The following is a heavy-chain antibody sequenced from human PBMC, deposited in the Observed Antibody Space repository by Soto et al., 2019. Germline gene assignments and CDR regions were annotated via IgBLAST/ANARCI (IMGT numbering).Heavy chain of an antibody. D-gene: IGHD2-15*01. CDR2: VSIGGST. Sequence: GGSLRLSXAASGFTFSSYAMGWVRQGPGKGLEWVAVVSIGGSTHYADSVRGRFTISRDNSKNTLSLQMNGLTAEDTAVYFCAKRRGAGGHFDYWGQGALVTVSS. CDR1: GFTFSSYA. CDR3: AKRRGAGGHFDY. V-gene: IGHV3-23*01. J-gene: IGHJ4*02.